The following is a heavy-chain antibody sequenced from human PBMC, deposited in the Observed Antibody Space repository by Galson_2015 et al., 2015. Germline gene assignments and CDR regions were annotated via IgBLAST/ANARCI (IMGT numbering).Heavy chain of an antibody. Sequence: SLRLSCAASGFTFSSYGMHWVRQAPGKGLEWVAVISYDGSNKYYADSVKGRFTISRDNSKNTLYLQMNSLRAEDTAVYYCAKDMNSASYVRAFDFSGQATMVTVSS. CDR3: AKDMNSASYVRAFDF. D-gene: IGHD3-10*02. CDR2: ISYDGSNK. CDR1: GFTFSSYG. V-gene: IGHV3-30*18. J-gene: IGHJ3*01.